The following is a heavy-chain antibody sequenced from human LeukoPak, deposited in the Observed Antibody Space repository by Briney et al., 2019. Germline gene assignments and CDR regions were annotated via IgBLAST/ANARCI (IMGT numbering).Heavy chain of an antibody. CDR3: ARTIVVVPAAPYYMDV. Sequence: SETLSLTCTVSGGSISSYYWSWIRQPPRKGLEWIGYIYYSGSTNYNPSLKSRVTISVDTSKNQFSLKLSSVTAADTAVYYCARTIVVVPAAPYYMDVWGKGTTVTVSS. V-gene: IGHV4-59*01. CDR2: IYYSGST. CDR1: GGSISSYY. D-gene: IGHD2-2*01. J-gene: IGHJ6*03.